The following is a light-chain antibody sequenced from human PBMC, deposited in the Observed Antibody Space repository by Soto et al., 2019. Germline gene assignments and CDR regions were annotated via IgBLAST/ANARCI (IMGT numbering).Light chain of an antibody. CDR1: QSVSSY. J-gene: IGKJ1*01. CDR3: QQRSDWPPT. Sequence: EIVLTQSPATLSLSPGERATLSCRASQSVSSYLAWYQQKPGQAPRLLIYDASNRATGIPARFSGSGSGTVFTITISSLEPEDFAVYYCQQRSDWPPTFGQGTKVEIK. CDR2: DAS. V-gene: IGKV3-11*01.